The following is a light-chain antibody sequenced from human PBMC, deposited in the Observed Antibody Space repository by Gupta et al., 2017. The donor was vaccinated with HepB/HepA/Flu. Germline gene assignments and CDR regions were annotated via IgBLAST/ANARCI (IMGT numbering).Light chain of an antibody. CDR3: QQSYSTPLT. Sequence: DIQMTQSPSSLSASVGDRVTITCRASQSISSYLNWYQQKPGKAPKLLIYAASSLQSGVPSRFSGSGSGTDFTLTFSSLQPEDFATYYCQQSYSTPLTFGGGTEVEIK. V-gene: IGKV1-39*01. CDR2: AAS. CDR1: QSISSY. J-gene: IGKJ4*01.